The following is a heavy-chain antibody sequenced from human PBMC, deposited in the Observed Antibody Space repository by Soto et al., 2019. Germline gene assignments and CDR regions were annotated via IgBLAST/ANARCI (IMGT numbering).Heavy chain of an antibody. V-gene: IGHV3-7*01. D-gene: IGHD6-13*01. J-gene: IGHJ4*02. CDR2: IKQDGSEK. CDR3: AKDGAIAAADYFLDY. CDR1: GFTFSSYW. Sequence: PGGSLRLSCAASGFTFSSYWMSWVRQAPGKGLEWVTNIKQDGSEKYNVDSVKGRFTISRDNAKNSLYLQMNSLRGEDTAVYYCAKDGAIAAADYFLDYWGQGSLVTVSS.